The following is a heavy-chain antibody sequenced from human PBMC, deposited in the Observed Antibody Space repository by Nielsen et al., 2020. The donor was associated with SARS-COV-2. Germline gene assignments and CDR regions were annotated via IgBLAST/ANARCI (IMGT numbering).Heavy chain of an antibody. V-gene: IGHV3-20*04. CDR3: ARGYLAAPYYYGMDV. CDR1: GFSFDDDG. D-gene: IGHD6-13*01. CDR2: INWNGGRT. Sequence: GESLKISCAASGFSFDDDGMSWVRQVQGRGLEWVSGINWNGGRTGYADSVRGRFTISRDNAQSTLYLQMNSLRVEDTALYYCARGYLAAPYYYGMDVWGQGTQVTVS. J-gene: IGHJ6*02.